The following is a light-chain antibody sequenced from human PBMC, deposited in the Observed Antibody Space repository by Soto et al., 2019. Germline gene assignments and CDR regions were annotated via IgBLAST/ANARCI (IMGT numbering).Light chain of an antibody. CDR2: EVS. Sequence: QSALTQPASVSGSPGQSITISCTGTSSDIGAYNYVSWYQQHPGKAPQLMIYEVSNRPSGVSYRFSGSKSGNTASLTISGLQAEDEADYYCISFTTATTWVFGGGTKLTVL. V-gene: IGLV2-14*01. J-gene: IGLJ3*02. CDR3: ISFTTATTWV. CDR1: SSDIGAYNY.